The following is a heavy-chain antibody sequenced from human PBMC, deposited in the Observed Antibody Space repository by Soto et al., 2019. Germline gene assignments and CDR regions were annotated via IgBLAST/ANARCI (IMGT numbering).Heavy chain of an antibody. Sequence: GESLKISCKASGYIFITYWIAWVRQMPGKGLEWMGIIYPGDSDTRYSPSYQGQVTISADKSISTAYLQWSSLKASDTAMYYCARVSLAAHGMDVWGQGTTVTVSS. V-gene: IGHV5-51*01. J-gene: IGHJ6*02. CDR2: IYPGDSDT. CDR3: ARVSLAAHGMDV. CDR1: GYIFITYW. D-gene: IGHD6-6*01.